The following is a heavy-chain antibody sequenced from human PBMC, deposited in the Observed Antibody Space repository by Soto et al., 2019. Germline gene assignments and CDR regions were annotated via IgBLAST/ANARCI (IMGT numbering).Heavy chain of an antibody. CDR3: ARDLLARNAIAAAGTFDY. V-gene: IGHV3-30-3*01. D-gene: IGHD6-13*01. Sequence: VQLVESGGGLVQPGGSLRLSCAASGFTFSSYAMHWVRQAPGKGLEWVAVISYDGSNKYYADSVKGRFTISRDNSKNTLYLHMNSLRAEDTAVYYCARDLLARNAIAAAGTFDYWGQGTLVTVSS. CDR1: GFTFSSYA. J-gene: IGHJ4*02. CDR2: ISYDGSNK.